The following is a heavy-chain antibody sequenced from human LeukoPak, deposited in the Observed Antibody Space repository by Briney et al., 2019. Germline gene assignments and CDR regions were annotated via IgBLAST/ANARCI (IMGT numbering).Heavy chain of an antibody. CDR2: LFISGAA. D-gene: IGHD2-21*01. V-gene: IGHV4-4*07. Sequence: SETLSLTCTVSGGIFRSYSWTWIRQPAGKGLEWIGRLFISGAANHNPSLKSRVTVSIDTSKSHFSLRLTSVTAADTAVYYCARERGSVESQFYFDYWGQGTLVTVSS. CDR1: GGIFRSYS. CDR3: ARERGSVESQFYFDY. J-gene: IGHJ4*02.